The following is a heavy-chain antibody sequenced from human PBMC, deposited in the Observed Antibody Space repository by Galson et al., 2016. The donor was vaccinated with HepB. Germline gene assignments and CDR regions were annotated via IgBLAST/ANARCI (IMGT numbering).Heavy chain of an antibody. J-gene: IGHJ4*02. Sequence: SLRLSCAASGFTFSTYSMNWVRQAPGKGLEWVSSISSGSRHKYFADSVKGRFTISRDDAKNSLFLQMNSLRAEDTAVYYCVRDVIEVVGKKFDSWGQGTLVTVSS. CDR3: VRDVIEVVGKKFDS. D-gene: IGHD2/OR15-2a*01. V-gene: IGHV3-21*01. CDR1: GFTFSTYS. CDR2: ISSGSRHK.